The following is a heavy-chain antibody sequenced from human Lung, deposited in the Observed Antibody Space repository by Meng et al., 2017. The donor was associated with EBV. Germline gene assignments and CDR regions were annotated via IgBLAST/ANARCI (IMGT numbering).Heavy chain of an antibody. V-gene: IGHV3-74*01. J-gene: IGHJ4*02. Sequence: EVQLLEAGGTLVQPGGDLRLSCATSGFSFSNYWMHWVRQAPGKGLVWVSSINEHGTITTYADSVEGRFTISRDNAKNTMYLQMNSLRDEDTAVYYCSRDLVGSDDSWGQGTLVTVSS. CDR3: SRDLVGSDDS. CDR2: INEHGTIT. CDR1: GFSFSNYW.